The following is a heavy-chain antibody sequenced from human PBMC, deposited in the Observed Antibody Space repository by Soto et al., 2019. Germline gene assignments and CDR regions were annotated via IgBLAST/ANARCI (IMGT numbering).Heavy chain of an antibody. CDR2: IYPGDSDT. CDR3: ARLRMTTMTNNWFDP. D-gene: IGHD4-17*01. V-gene: IGHV5-51*01. Sequence: PGESLKISCKDSGYRFTTYWIGWVRQMPGKGLEWMGIIYPGDSDTRYSPSFQGQVTISADKSISTAYLQWSSLKASDTAMYYCARLRMTTMTNNWFDPWGQGTLVTVSS. CDR1: GYRFTTYW. J-gene: IGHJ5*02.